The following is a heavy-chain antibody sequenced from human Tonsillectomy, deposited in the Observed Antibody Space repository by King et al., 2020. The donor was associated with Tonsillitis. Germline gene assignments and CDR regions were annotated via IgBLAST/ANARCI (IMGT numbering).Heavy chain of an antibody. CDR2: IRNRANSHIT. V-gene: IGHV3-72*01. Sequence: VQLVESGGGLVQPGGSLRLSCAASGFIFSDHYMNWVRQAPGKGLEWVGRIRNRANSHITEYAASVKGRFSISRDNSKNSLYLQMNRLKIEDTAMYFCVRASPASLAPCGQGTLVTVAS. J-gene: IGHJ5*02. CDR3: VRASPASLAP. CDR1: GFIFSDHY.